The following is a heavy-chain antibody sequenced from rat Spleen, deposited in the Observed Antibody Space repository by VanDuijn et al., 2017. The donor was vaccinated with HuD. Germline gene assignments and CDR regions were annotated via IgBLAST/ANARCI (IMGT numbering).Heavy chain of an antibody. V-gene: IGHV5-20*01. J-gene: IGHJ2*01. CDR2: ISYDGSST. D-gene: IGHD1-12*01. CDR1: GFTFSNYD. CDR3: TTADVYYRGFDY. Sequence: EVQLVESGGGLVQPGRSMKLSCAASGFTFSNYDMAWVRQAPTKGLEWVASISYDGSSTYYRDSVKGRFTISRDNAKSTLYLQMDSLRSEDTATYYCTTADVYYRGFDYWGQGVMVTVSS.